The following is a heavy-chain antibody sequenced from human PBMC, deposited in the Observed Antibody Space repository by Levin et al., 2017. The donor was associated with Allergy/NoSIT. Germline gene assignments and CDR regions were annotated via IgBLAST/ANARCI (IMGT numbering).Heavy chain of an antibody. V-gene: IGHV4-39*01. D-gene: IGHD4-23*01. Sequence: SETLSLTCTVSGGSISSSSYYWGWIRQPPGKGLEWIGSIYYSGSTYYNPSLKSRVTISVDTSKNQFSLKLSSVTAADTAVYYCARFRALGGGNSDDAFDSWGQGTMVTVSS. CDR2: IYYSGST. CDR1: GGSISSSSYY. CDR3: ARFRALGGGNSDDAFDS. J-gene: IGHJ3*02.